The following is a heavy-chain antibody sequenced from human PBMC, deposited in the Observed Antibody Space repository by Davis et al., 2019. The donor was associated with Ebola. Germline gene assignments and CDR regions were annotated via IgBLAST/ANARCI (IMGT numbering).Heavy chain of an antibody. J-gene: IGHJ6*02. CDR3: ARTGNYYDFWSGHYSPDYYGMDV. Sequence: GESLKISCAASGFTFSSYEMNWVRQAPGKGLEWVSYISSSSSTIYYADSVKGRFTISRDNAKNSLYLQMDSLRAEDTAVYYCARTGNYYDFWSGHYSPDYYGMDVWGQGTTVTVSS. V-gene: IGHV3-48*01. D-gene: IGHD3-3*01. CDR2: ISSSSSTI. CDR1: GFTFSSYE.